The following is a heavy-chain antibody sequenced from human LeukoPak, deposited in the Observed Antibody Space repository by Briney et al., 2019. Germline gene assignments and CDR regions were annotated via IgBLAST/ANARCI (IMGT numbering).Heavy chain of an antibody. J-gene: IGHJ4*02. CDR3: ARRAGAYSHPYDY. Sequence: GGSLRLSCTVSGFTVSSNSMSWVRQAPGKGLEWVSFIYSDNTHCSDSVKGRFTISRDNSKNTLYLQMNSLRAEDTAVYYCARRAGAYSHPYDYWGQGTLVTVSS. CDR1: GFTVSSNS. V-gene: IGHV3-53*01. D-gene: IGHD4/OR15-4a*01. CDR2: IYSDNT.